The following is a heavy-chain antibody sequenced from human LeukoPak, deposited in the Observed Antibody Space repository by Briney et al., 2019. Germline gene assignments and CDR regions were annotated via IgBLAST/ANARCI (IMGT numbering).Heavy chain of an antibody. V-gene: IGHV3-23*01. CDR1: GFTFSNYA. Sequence: EGSLRLSCAASGFTFSNYAMSWVRQAPGKGLEWVSAITGSGGNTYYADSVKGRFTISRDNSKNTVFLQMNSLRAEDTAVYYCAKWGDYDVLTGYYVSDYWGQGTLVTVSS. J-gene: IGHJ4*02. D-gene: IGHD3-9*01. CDR2: ITGSGGNT. CDR3: AKWGDYDVLTGYYVSDY.